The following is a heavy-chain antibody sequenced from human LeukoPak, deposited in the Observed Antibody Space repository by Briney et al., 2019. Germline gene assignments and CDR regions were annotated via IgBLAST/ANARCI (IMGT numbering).Heavy chain of an antibody. V-gene: IGHV1-18*01. J-gene: IGHJ4*02. Sequence: ASVKVSCKASGGTFSSYAISWERQAPGQGLEWMGWITTYNGNTNYIQKLQGRVTMTTDTSTSTAYMELRSLRSDDTAVYYCARGPYYDSWSGAGYWGQGTLVTVSS. CDR1: GGTFSSYA. CDR3: ARGPYYDSWSGAGY. D-gene: IGHD3-3*01. CDR2: ITTYNGNT.